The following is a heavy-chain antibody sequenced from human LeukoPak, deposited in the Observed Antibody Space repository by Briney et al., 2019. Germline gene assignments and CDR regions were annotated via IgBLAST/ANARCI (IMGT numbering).Heavy chain of an antibody. D-gene: IGHD2-2*01. V-gene: IGHV1-24*01. Sequence: GASVKASCKVSGYTLTELSMHWVRQAPGKRLEWMGGFDPEDGETIYAQKFQGRVTMTEDTSTDTAYMELSSLRSEDTAVYYCATVRVYCSSTSCYSPLFDPWGQGTLVTVSS. CDR1: GYTLTELS. CDR3: ATVRVYCSSTSCYSPLFDP. J-gene: IGHJ5*02. CDR2: FDPEDGET.